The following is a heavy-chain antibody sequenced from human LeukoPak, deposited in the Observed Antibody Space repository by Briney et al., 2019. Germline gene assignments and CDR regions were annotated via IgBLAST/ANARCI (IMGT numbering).Heavy chain of an antibody. V-gene: IGHV1-2*02. CDR1: GYTFTKNF. CDR2: IKPNDGGT. D-gene: IGHD4-17*01. CDR3: ARDDYGDLQYFEN. J-gene: IGHJ4*02. Sequence: ASVTVSCKASGYTFTKNFLHWVRQAPGQGLEWMGWIKPNDGGTLYAQKFQGRVTMTTDTSIATAYMEMSTLTSDDTAVYYCARDDYGDLQYFENWGQGTLVTVSS.